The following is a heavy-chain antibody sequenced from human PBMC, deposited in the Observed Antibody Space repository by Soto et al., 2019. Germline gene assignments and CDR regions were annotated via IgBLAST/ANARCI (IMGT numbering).Heavy chain of an antibody. Sequence: EVQLLESGGGLVQPGGSLRLSCAASGFTFSSYARSWVRQAPGKGLEWVSAISGSGGSTYYAHSVKGRFTISRDNSKNTLYLQMNSLRAEDTAVYYCAKENWYSSSWFEFDYWSQGTLVTVSS. V-gene: IGHV3-23*01. CDR1: GFTFSSYA. CDR3: AKENWYSSSWFEFDY. J-gene: IGHJ4*02. CDR2: ISGSGGST. D-gene: IGHD6-13*01.